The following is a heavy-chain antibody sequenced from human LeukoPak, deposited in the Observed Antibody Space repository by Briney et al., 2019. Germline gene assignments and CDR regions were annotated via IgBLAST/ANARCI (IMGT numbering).Heavy chain of an antibody. CDR2: ISGSGETI. V-gene: IGHV3-48*03. J-gene: IGHJ4*02. Sequence: GGSLRLSCAASGFTFSSYEMNWVRQAPGKGLEWVSHISGSGETIYYADSVKGRFTISRDNTKNLLYLQMNSLRAEDTAVYYCARDWATTWYGEYFDHWGQGTLVTVSS. CDR1: GFTFSSYE. D-gene: IGHD3-10*01. CDR3: ARDWATTWYGEYFDH.